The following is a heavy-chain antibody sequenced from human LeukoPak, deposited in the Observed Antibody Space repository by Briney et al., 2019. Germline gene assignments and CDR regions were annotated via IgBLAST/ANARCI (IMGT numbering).Heavy chain of an antibody. CDR1: GYTFTGYY. CDR3: ARDLTVGARSSYYYMDV. CDR2: INPNSGGT. V-gene: IGHV1-2*02. D-gene: IGHD1-26*01. Sequence: ASVKVSCKASGYTFTGYYMHWVRQAPGQGLEWMGWINPNSGGTNYAQKFQGRVTMTRDTSISTAYMELSRLRSDDTAVYYCARDLTVGARSSYYYMDVWGKGTTVTISS. J-gene: IGHJ6*03.